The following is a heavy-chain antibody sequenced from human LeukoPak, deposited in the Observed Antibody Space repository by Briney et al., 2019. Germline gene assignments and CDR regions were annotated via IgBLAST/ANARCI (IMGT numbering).Heavy chain of an antibody. CDR2: IYYSGNT. CDR1: GGSISSYY. V-gene: IGHV4-59*12. D-gene: IGHD2-2*01. J-gene: IGHJ6*03. CDR3: ARGRSAAMRYYYYYMDV. Sequence: SETLSLTCTVSGGSISSYYWSWIRQPPGKGLEWIGYIYYSGNTNYNPSLKSRVTISVDTSRNQFSLKLSSVTAADTAVYYCARGRSAAMRYYYYYMDVWGKGTTVTVSS.